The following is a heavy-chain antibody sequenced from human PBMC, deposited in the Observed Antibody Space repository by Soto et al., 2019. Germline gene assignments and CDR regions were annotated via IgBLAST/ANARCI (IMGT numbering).Heavy chain of an antibody. CDR3: AREGSPYYYDSSGIDY. CDR1: GGSVSSLIYY. J-gene: IGHJ4*02. Sequence: SDTLXLTCTVSGGSVSSLIYYWSWIRQPPGKGLEWIGYIYYSGSTNYNPSLKSRVTISVDTSKHQFSLKLSSVTAADTAVYYCAREGSPYYYDSSGIDYWGQGTLVTV. D-gene: IGHD3-22*01. V-gene: IGHV4-61*01. CDR2: IYYSGST.